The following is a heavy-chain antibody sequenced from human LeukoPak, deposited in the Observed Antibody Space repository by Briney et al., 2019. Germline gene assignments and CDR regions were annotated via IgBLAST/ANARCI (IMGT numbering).Heavy chain of an antibody. CDR2: IYYSGST. Sequence: SETLFLTCTVSGGSISSYYWSWIRQPPGKGLEWIGYIYYSGSTNYNPSLKSRVTISVDTSKNQFSLKLSSVTAADTAVYYCARVLDSSFDYWGQGTLVTVSS. CDR3: ARVLDSSFDY. V-gene: IGHV4-59*01. CDR1: GGSISSYY. D-gene: IGHD6-13*01. J-gene: IGHJ4*02.